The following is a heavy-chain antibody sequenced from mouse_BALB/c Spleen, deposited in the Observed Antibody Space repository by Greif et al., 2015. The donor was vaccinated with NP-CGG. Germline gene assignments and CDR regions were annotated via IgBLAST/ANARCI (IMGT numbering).Heavy chain of an antibody. CDR3: ARDDGYWYFDV. CDR2: SRSKANDYTT. CDR1: GFTFSDFY. J-gene: IGHJ1*01. D-gene: IGHD1-1*02. Sequence: EVKVVESGGGLVQPGGSLRLSCATSGFTFSDFYMEWVRQPPGKRLEWIAASRSKANDYTTEYSASVKGRFIVSRDTSQSILYLQMNALRAEDTAIYYCARDDGYWYFDVWGAGTTVTVSS. V-gene: IGHV7-1*02.